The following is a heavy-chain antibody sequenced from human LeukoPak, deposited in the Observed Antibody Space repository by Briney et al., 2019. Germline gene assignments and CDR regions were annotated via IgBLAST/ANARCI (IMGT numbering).Heavy chain of an antibody. D-gene: IGHD2-21*01. V-gene: IGHV3-23*01. CDR3: AKDRRFPDDVLDL. J-gene: IGHJ3*01. CDR2: ISGSCGDT. Sequence: PGGSLRLSCVASGFTFNNYAMSWVRQAPGKGLEWVSAISGSCGDTYYAASVQGRFTISRDNSRNTLYLQMNSLRAEDTALYYCAKDRRFPDDVLDLWGQGTLVTVSS. CDR1: GFTFNNYA.